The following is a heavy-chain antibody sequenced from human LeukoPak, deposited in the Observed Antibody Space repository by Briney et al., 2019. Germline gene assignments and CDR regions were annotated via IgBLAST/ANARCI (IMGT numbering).Heavy chain of an antibody. D-gene: IGHD2-2*01. V-gene: IGHV1-2*06. J-gene: IGHJ4*02. CDR3: ARAGSVVPAAMGALPDY. Sequence: ASVKVSCKASGYTFTGYYMHWVRQAPGQGLEWMGRINPNSGGTNYAQKFQGRVTMTRDTSISTAYMELSGLRSDDTAVYYCARAGSVVPAAMGALPDYWGQGTLVTVSS. CDR2: INPNSGGT. CDR1: GYTFTGYY.